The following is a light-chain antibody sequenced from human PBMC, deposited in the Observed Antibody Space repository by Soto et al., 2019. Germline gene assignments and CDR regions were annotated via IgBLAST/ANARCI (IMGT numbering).Light chain of an antibody. CDR1: QTVSIW. Sequence: DVRMTQSPSTLSGSVGDRVTITCRASQTVSIWLAWYQQKPGKAPKLLIYKASTLKSGVPSRFSGSGSGTEFTLTISSLQPDDFATYYCQQYNSYSGTFGQGTKVDIK. V-gene: IGKV1-5*03. CDR3: QQYNSYSGT. CDR2: KAS. J-gene: IGKJ1*01.